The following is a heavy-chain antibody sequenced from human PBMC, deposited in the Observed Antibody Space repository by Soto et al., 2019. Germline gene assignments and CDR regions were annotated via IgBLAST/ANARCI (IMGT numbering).Heavy chain of an antibody. V-gene: IGHV3-33*01. D-gene: IGHD3-10*01. CDR2: IWYDGSNE. CDR1: GFTFSTYG. J-gene: IGHJ4*02. CDR3: ARDAYLGSGSYAY. Sequence: QVQLVESGGGVGQPGRSLRLSCAASGFTFSTYGMHWVRQAPGKGLEWVAVIWYDGSNEHYADSVKGRFTISRDDSKNTLYLQMNSLRAEDTAVYYCARDAYLGSGSYAYWGQGTLVTVSS.